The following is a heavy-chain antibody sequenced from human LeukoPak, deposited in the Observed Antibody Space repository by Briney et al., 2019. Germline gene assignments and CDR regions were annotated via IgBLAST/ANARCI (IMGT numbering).Heavy chain of an antibody. D-gene: IGHD6-19*01. CDR1: GGSISSYY. V-gene: IGHV4-59*08. J-gene: IGHJ4*02. CDR2: IYYTGAT. Sequence: PETLSLICTVSGGSISSYYWTWIRQPPGKGLEWIGYIYYTGATSYNPSLKSRVTISVDTSKKQFSLKLTSVTAADTAVYYCARYGGSGWVIDNWGQGTLVTVSS. CDR3: ARYGGSGWVIDN.